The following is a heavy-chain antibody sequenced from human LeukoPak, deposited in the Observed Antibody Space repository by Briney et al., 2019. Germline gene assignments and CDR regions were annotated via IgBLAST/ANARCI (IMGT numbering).Heavy chain of an antibody. V-gene: IGHV4-34*01. Sequence: SETLSLTCGVHGGSFSLYYWTWIRQSPGKGLEWIAQINQNGHAKYTPSLKSRVTISVDTSKNQFSLKLSSVTAADTAVYYCASRAERYYYDSSGYYGYWGQGTLVTVSS. J-gene: IGHJ4*02. CDR3: ASRAERYYYDSSGYYGY. D-gene: IGHD3-22*01. CDR2: INQNGHA. CDR1: GGSFSLYY.